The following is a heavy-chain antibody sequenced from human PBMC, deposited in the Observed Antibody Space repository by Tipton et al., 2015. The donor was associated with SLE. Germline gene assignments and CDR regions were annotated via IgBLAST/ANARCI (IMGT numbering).Heavy chain of an antibody. J-gene: IGHJ4*02. CDR2: LNWDGNHI. V-gene: IGHV3-9*01. D-gene: IGHD6-19*01. Sequence: SLRLSCTASGFAFDDYAMHWVRQVPGKGLEWVSSLNWDGNHIAYADSVKGRFTISRDNAKNLLYLQMSSLRPEDTAFYYCAGGLAVAGTRDYWGQGTLVTVSS. CDR3: AGGLAVAGTRDY. CDR1: GFAFDDYA.